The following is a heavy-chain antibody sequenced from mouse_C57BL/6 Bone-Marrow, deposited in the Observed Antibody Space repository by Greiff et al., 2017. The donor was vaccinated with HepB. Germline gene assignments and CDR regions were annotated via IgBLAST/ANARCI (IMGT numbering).Heavy chain of an antibody. CDR3: ARSRTWRFAY. V-gene: IGHV1-26*01. CDR1: GYTFTDYY. CDR2: INPNNGGT. Sequence: EVQLQQSGPELVKPGASVKISCKASGYTFTDYYMNWVEQSHGKSLEWIGDINPNNGGTSYNQKFKGKATLTVDTSSSTAYMQLSSLTSEDSAVYYCARSRTWRFAYWGQGTLVTVSA. J-gene: IGHJ3*01.